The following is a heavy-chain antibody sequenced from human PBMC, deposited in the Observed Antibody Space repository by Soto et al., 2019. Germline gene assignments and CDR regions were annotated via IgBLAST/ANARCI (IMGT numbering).Heavy chain of an antibody. Sequence: SVKVSCKASGGTFSSYAISWVRQAPGQGLEWMGGIIPIFGTANYAQKFQGRVTITADKSTSTAYMELSSLRSEDTAVYYCARVRADSSGWFVAYYFDYWGQGTLVTVSS. CDR3: ARVRADSSGWFVAYYFDY. CDR1: GGTFSSYA. J-gene: IGHJ4*02. CDR2: IIPIFGTA. V-gene: IGHV1-69*06. D-gene: IGHD6-19*01.